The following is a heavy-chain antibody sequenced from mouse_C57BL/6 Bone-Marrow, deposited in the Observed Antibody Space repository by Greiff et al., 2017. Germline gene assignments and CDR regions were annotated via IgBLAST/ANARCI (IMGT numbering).Heavy chain of an antibody. Sequence: QVQLQQSGAELVRPGASVTLSCKASGYTFTDYEMHWVKQTPVHGLEWIGAIDPETGGTAYNQKFKGKAILTADKSSSTAYMELRSLTSEDSAVYYCTRPSLPYYGSSLDYWGQGTTLTVSS. CDR1: GYTFTDYE. CDR2: IDPETGGT. J-gene: IGHJ2*01. V-gene: IGHV1-15*01. D-gene: IGHD1-1*01. CDR3: TRPSLPYYGSSLDY.